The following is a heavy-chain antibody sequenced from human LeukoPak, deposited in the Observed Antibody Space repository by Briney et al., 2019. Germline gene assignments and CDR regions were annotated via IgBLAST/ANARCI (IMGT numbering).Heavy chain of an antibody. Sequence: SETLSLTCTVSGGSISSYYWSWIRQPPGKGLEWIGYIYYSGSTNYNPSLKSRVTISVDTSKNQFSLKLSSVTAADTAVYYCAREVADYGDYGSGKNWFDPWGQGTLVTVSS. J-gene: IGHJ5*02. V-gene: IGHV4-59*01. CDR3: AREVADYGDYGSGKNWFDP. CDR1: GGSISSYY. D-gene: IGHD4-17*01. CDR2: IYYSGST.